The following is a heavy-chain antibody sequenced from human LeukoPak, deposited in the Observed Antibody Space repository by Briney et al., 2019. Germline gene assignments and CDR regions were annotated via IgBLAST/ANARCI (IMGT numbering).Heavy chain of an antibody. CDR1: GGSISSYY. Sequence: SETLSLTCTVSGGSISSYYWSWIRQPPGKGLEWIGYIYYSGSTSYNPSLKSRVTISVDTSKNQFPLKLSSVTAADTAVYYCARGPGSGSYWAFDYWGQGTLVTVSS. CDR3: ARGPGSGSYWAFDY. D-gene: IGHD1-26*01. V-gene: IGHV4-59*01. J-gene: IGHJ4*02. CDR2: IYYSGST.